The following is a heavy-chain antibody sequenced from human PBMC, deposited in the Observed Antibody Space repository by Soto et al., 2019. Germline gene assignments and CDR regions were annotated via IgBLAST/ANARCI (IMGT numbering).Heavy chain of an antibody. CDR3: ASLNPPPIAAAGLRAFDI. CDR1: GFTFSSYW. CDR2: IKQDGSEK. V-gene: IGHV3-7*01. J-gene: IGHJ3*02. D-gene: IGHD6-13*01. Sequence: GGSLRLSCAASGFTFSSYWMSWVRQAPGKGLEWVANIKQDGSEKYYVDSVKGRFTISRDNAKNSLYLQMNSLRAEDTAVYYCASLNPPPIAAAGLRAFDIWGQGTMVTVSS.